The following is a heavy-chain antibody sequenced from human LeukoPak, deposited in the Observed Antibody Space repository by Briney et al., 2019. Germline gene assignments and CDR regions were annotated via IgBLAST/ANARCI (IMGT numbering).Heavy chain of an antibody. CDR3: AGRYCSGTSCYFY. D-gene: IGHD2-2*01. CDR1: GFTVSSNY. J-gene: IGHJ4*02. CDR2: IYSGGST. V-gene: IGHV3-66*02. Sequence: GGSLRLSCAASGFTVSSNYMSWVRQAPGKGLEWVSVIYSGGSTYYADSVKGRFTISRDNSKNTLYLQMNSLRAEDTAVYYCAGRYCSGTSCYFYWGQGTLVTVSS.